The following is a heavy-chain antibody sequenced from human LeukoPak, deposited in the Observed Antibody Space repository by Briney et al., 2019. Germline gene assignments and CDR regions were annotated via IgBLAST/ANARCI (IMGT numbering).Heavy chain of an antibody. CDR3: AREPYYYGMDV. CDR2: ISSSGSTI. CDR1: GFTFSSYE. Sequence: AGGSLRLSCAASGFTFSSYEMNWVRQAPGKGLEWVSYISSSGSTIYYADSVKGRFTISRDNAKNSLYLQMNSLRAEDTAVYYCAREPYYYGMDVWGQGTTVTVSS. J-gene: IGHJ6*02. V-gene: IGHV3-48*03.